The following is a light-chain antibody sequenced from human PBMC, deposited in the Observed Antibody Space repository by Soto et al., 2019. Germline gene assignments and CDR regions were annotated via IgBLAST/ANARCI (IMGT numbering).Light chain of an antibody. CDR2: AAS. J-gene: IGKJ4*01. Sequence: EIVLTQSPGTLSLSPGERATLSCRASQSVSVNSLAWYQQKGGQAPRLLIYAASTRATGVPDRFSGTGSGTDFALTISRLETDDSAVYYCQQYGGSALTFGGGTKVEIK. V-gene: IGKV3-20*01. CDR3: QQYGGSALT. CDR1: QSVSVNS.